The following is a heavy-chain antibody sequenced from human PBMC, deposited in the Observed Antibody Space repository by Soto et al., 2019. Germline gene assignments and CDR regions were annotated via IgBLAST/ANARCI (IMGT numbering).Heavy chain of an antibody. D-gene: IGHD6-19*01. V-gene: IGHV1-69*02. CDR1: GATFSSYT. Sequence: QVQLVQSGAEVKKPGSSVKVSCKASGATFSSYTISWVRQAPGQGLEWMGRIIPILGIANYAQQFQGRVTITADKSTREASMELRSLRSEDTAVYYCARSESSGQRVPFDYWGQGTLVTVSS. CDR3: ARSESSGQRVPFDY. J-gene: IGHJ4*02. CDR2: IIPILGIA.